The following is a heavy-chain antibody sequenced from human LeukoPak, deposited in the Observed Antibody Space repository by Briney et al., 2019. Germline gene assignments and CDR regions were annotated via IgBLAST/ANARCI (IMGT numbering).Heavy chain of an antibody. J-gene: IGHJ5*02. V-gene: IGHV4-4*07. CDR2: IYTSGST. CDR3: ARGGYSNRHNWFDP. Sequence: NPSETLSLTCTVSGGSVSSYSWSWIRQPAGKGLEWIGLIYTSGSTNYNPSLKSRVTMSVDTSKNQFSLKLSSVTAADTAVYYCARGGYSNRHNWFDPWGQGTLVTVSS. CDR1: GGSVSSYS. D-gene: IGHD6-13*01.